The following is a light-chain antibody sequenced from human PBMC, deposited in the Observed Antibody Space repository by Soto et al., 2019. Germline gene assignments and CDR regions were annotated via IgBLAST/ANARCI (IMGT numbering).Light chain of an antibody. Sequence: QSALTQPASVSGSPGQSITISCTGTSSDVGGYNYVSWYQQHPGKAPKLMIYEVSKRPSGVSNRFSGSKSGNTASLTISGPQADDEEDYCFRSYTSRSTRVVSEGTKLTVL. CDR1: SSDVGGYNY. V-gene: IGLV2-14*01. CDR3: RSYTSRSTRV. J-gene: IGLJ2*01. CDR2: EVS.